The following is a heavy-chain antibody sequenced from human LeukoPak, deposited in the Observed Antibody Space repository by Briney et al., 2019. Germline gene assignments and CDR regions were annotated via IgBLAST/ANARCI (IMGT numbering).Heavy chain of an antibody. J-gene: IGHJ6*03. CDR1: GGSISSSSYY. CDR2: IYYSGST. V-gene: IGHV4-39*01. D-gene: IGHD2/OR15-2a*01. Sequence: PSETLSLTCTVSGGSISSSSYYWGWIRQPPGKGLEWIVSIYYSGSTYYNPSLKSRVTISVDTSKNQFSLKLSSVTAADTAVYYCARLTSLYLDYYYMDVWGKGTTVTVSS. CDR3: ARLTSLYLDYYYMDV.